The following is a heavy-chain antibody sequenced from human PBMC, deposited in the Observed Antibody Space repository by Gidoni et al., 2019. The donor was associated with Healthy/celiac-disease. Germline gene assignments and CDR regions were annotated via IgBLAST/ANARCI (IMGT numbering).Heavy chain of an antibody. CDR2: RSYDGSNK. CDR1: GFTFSRYG. CDR3: AKDQGAMIVVANDY. Sequence: QVQLVESGGGVVQPGRSLRLSCAASGFTFSRYGMHWVRQAPGKGLGWVAVRSYDGSNKYYADSVKGRFTISRDNSKNTLYLQMNSLRAEDTAVYYCAKDQGAMIVVANDYWGQGTLVTVSS. V-gene: IGHV3-30*18. J-gene: IGHJ4*02. D-gene: IGHD3-22*01.